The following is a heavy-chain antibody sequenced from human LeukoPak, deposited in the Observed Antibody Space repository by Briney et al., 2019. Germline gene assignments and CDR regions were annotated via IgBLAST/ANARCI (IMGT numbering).Heavy chain of an antibody. CDR2: IYYSGST. CDR3: ASWDSSSWWEAGY. J-gene: IGHJ4*02. Sequence: SETLSLTCTVSGGSISSSSYYWGWIRQPPGKGLEWIGSIYYSGSTYYNPSLKSRVTISVDTSKNQFSLKLSSVTAADTAVYYCASWDSSSWWEAGYWGQGTLVTVSS. CDR1: GGSISSSSYY. D-gene: IGHD6-13*01. V-gene: IGHV4-39*07.